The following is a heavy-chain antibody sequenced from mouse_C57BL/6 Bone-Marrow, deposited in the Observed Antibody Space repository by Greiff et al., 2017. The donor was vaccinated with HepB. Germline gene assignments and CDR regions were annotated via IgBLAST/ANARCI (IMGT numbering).Heavy chain of an antibody. CDR1: GYTFTSYW. CDR2: IYPSDSET. V-gene: IGHV1-61*01. J-gene: IGHJ2*01. D-gene: IGHD4-1*01. CDR3: ARLGRGGYFDY. Sequence: QVQLQQPGAELVRPVSSVKLSCKASGYTFTSYWMDWVKQRPGQGLEWIGNIYPSDSETHYNQKFKDKATLTVDKSSSTAYMQLSSLTSEDSAVYYCARLGRGGYFDYWGQGTTLTVSS.